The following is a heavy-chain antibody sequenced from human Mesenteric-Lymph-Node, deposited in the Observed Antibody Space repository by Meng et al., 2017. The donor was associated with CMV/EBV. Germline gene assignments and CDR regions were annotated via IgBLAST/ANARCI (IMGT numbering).Heavy chain of an antibody. V-gene: IGHV5-51*01. CDR3: ARHGGYESSGYYPD. CDR2: IYPGDSDT. D-gene: IGHD3-22*01. Sequence: GESLKISCKGSGYSFTRYWIGWVRQTPGKGLEWLGIIYPGDSDTRYSPPFQGQVSITADKSISTACLQWRSLKASDTAMYYCARHGGYESSGYYPDWGQGTLVTVSS. J-gene: IGHJ4*02. CDR1: GYSFTRYW.